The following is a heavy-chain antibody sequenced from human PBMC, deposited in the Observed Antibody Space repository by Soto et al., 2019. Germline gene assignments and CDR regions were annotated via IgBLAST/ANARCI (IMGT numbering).Heavy chain of an antibody. CDR3: VRTSLVVAAATREDY. CDR2: INSDGSST. Sequence: EVQLVESGGGLVQPGGPLRLSCAASGFTFSSYGLNWVRQPPGKGLVWVSRINSDGSSTSYADSVKGRFTISRDNAKNTLYLQMNSLRAEDTAVYYCVRTSLVVAAATREDYWGQGTLVTVSS. J-gene: IGHJ4*02. D-gene: IGHD2-15*01. V-gene: IGHV3-74*01. CDR1: GFTFSSYG.